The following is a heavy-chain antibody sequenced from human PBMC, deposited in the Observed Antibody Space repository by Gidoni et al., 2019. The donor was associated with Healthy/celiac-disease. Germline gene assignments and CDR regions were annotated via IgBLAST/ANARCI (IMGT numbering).Heavy chain of an antibody. CDR3: ARDGEDIVVVIDAFDI. Sequence: QVQLVQSGAEVKKPGASVKVSCKASGYTFTGYYMHWVRQAPGQGLEWMGRINPNSGGTNYAQKFQGRVTMTRDTSISTAYMELSRLRSDDTAVYYCARDGEDIVVVIDAFDIWGQGTMVTVSS. J-gene: IGHJ3*02. CDR2: INPNSGGT. D-gene: IGHD2-2*01. V-gene: IGHV1-2*06. CDR1: GYTFTGYY.